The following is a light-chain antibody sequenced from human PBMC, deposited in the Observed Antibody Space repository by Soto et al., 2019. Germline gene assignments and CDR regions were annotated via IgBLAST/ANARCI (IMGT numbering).Light chain of an antibody. J-gene: IGLJ1*01. V-gene: IGLV2-14*01. CDR2: MVS. Sequence: QSVLTQPASVSVSTGQSITISCTGTSSDVGNYTYVSRYQQNPGRVPKLVIYMVSNRASGDSNRFPVYKSGNTASLTISGLPAEDEADYFCTSPTSGTGYVVGSGTKATVL. CDR1: SSDVGNYTY. CDR3: TSPTSGTGYV.